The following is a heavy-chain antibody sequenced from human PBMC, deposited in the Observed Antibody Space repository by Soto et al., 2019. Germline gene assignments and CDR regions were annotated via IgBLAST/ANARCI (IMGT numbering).Heavy chain of an antibody. CDR2: IYPGDSDT. CDR1: GYSFTSYW. Sequence: GESLKISCKGSGYSFTSYWIGRVRQMPGKGLEWMGIIYPGDSDTRYSPSFQGQVTISADKSISTAYLQWSSLKASDTAMYYCARRPLWFLDGMDVWGQGTTVTVSS. D-gene: IGHD3-10*01. J-gene: IGHJ6*02. V-gene: IGHV5-51*01. CDR3: ARRPLWFLDGMDV.